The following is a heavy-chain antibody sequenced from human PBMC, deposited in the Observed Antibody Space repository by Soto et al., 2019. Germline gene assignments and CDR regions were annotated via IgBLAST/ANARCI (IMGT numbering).Heavy chain of an antibody. J-gene: IGHJ5*02. D-gene: IGHD2-15*01. Sequence: QVQLQESGPGLVKPSETLSLTCTVSGGSVSSGSYYWSWIRQPPGKGLEWIGYIYYSGSTNYNPSLXXRXTXPVDTSKNQFYLKLSSVTAADPAVYYCARGRGAYSAWGQGTLVTVSS. V-gene: IGHV4-61*01. CDR2: IYYSGST. CDR3: ARGRGAYSA. CDR1: GGSVSSGSYY.